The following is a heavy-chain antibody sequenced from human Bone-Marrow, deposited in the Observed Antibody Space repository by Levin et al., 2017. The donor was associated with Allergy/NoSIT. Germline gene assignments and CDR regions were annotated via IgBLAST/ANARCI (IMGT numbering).Heavy chain of an antibody. CDR3: ARDDYIGF. CDR2: ISSGGGTI. J-gene: IGHJ3*01. CDR1: GFTFRSYS. V-gene: IGHV3-48*01. Sequence: GESLKISCSASGFTFRSYSMHWVRQAPGKGLEWISYISSGGGTIYYADSVEGRFTISRDNAKSSLYLQMNSLRVEDTAVYYCARDDYIGFWGQGTLVTVSS. D-gene: IGHD3-16*01.